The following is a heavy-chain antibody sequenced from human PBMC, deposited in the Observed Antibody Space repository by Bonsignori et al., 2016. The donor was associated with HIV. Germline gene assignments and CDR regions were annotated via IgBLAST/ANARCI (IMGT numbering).Heavy chain of an antibody. CDR3: ARVRIQQWLHPYRYYFDY. J-gene: IGHJ4*02. D-gene: IGHD5-18*01. CDR2: INHSGST. V-gene: IGHV4-34*01. Sequence: WIRQPPGKGLEWIGEINHSGSTNYNPSLKSRVTISVDTSKNQFSLKLSSVTAADTAVYYCARVRIQQWLHPYRYYFDYWGQGTLVTVSS.